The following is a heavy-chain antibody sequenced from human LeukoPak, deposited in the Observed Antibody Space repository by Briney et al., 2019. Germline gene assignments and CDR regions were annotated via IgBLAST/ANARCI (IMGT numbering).Heavy chain of an antibody. CDR3: ARLFCSSTSCDSVDYFDY. CDR2: IYPGDSDT. CDR1: GYSFTSYW. J-gene: IGHJ4*02. Sequence: GESLKISCKGSGYSFTSYWIGWVRQMPGKGLEWMGIIYPGDSDTRYSPSFQGQVTISADKSISTAYLQWSSLKASDTAMYHCARLFCSSTSCDSVDYFDYWGQGTLVTVSS. V-gene: IGHV5-51*01. D-gene: IGHD2-2*01.